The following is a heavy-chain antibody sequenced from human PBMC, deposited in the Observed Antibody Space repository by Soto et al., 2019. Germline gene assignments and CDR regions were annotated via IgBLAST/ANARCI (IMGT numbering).Heavy chain of an antibody. CDR2: IYIADSDT. D-gene: IGHD3-22*01. V-gene: IGHV5-51*01. CDR3: ARLDNSGYYYEY. Sequence: LGESLKISCKGSGYSFTTYWIGWVRQMPGKGLDWMGIIYIADSDTRYSPSFQGQVTISADKSISTAYLQWSSLKASDTAIYYCARLDNSGYYYEYWGQGTLVTVSS. CDR1: GYSFTTYW. J-gene: IGHJ4*02.